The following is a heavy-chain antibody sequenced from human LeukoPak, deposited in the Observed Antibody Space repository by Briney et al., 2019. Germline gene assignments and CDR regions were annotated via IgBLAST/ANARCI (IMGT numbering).Heavy chain of an antibody. D-gene: IGHD1-26*01. CDR3: AKDPIFSGSYGVFDY. J-gene: IGHJ4*02. CDR1: GFTFSSKH. V-gene: IGHV3-53*01. Sequence: GGSLRLSCAASGFTFSSKHMSWVRQAPGKGLEWVSLIYNDGSIYYTDSVKGRFTASRDNSKNTLYLQMNSLRAGDTAVYYCAKDPIFSGSYGVFDYWGLGTLVTVSS. CDR2: IYNDGSI.